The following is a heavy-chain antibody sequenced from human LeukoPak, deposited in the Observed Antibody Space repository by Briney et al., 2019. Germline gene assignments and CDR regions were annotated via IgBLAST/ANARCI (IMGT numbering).Heavy chain of an antibody. D-gene: IGHD4-17*01. CDR3: AREGAYGDFEY. J-gene: IGHJ4*02. CDR1: GYTFNRYG. CDR2: ISAYNGNT. V-gene: IGHV1-18*01. Sequence: GASVKVSCKASGYTFNRYGISWVRQAPGQGLEWMGWISAYNGNTNYAQKVQGRVTMTTNTSTSTAYMELRSLRSDDTAVYYCAREGAYGDFEYWGQGTLVTVSP.